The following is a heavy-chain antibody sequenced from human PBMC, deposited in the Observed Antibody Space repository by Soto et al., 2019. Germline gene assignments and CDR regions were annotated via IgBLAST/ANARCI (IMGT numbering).Heavy chain of an antibody. Sequence: GESLKISCKGSGYSFTSYWISWVRQMPGKGLEWMGRIDPSDSYTNYSPSFQGHVTISADKSISTAYLQWSSLKASGTAMYYCARHPSGIVVVPAAPYDAFDIWGQGTMVTVSS. CDR3: ARHPSGIVVVPAAPYDAFDI. CDR2: IDPSDSYT. CDR1: GYSFTSYW. J-gene: IGHJ3*02. D-gene: IGHD2-2*01. V-gene: IGHV5-10-1*01.